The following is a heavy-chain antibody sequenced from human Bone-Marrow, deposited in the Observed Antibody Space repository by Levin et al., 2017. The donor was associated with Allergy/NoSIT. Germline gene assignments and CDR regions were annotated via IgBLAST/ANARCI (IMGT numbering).Heavy chain of an antibody. J-gene: IGHJ6*04. CDR2: ISGSGGST. V-gene: IGHV3-23*01. Sequence: GGSLRLSCAASGFTFSSYAMSWVRQAPGKGLEWVSAISGSGGSTYYADSVKGRFTISRDNSKNTLYLQMNSLRAEDTAVYYCAKGIGEALRVLEWLLFMRWRKDNMDVWGKGTTVTVSS. CDR3: AKGIGEALRVLEWLLFMRWRKDNMDV. CDR1: GFTFSSYA. D-gene: IGHD3-3*01.